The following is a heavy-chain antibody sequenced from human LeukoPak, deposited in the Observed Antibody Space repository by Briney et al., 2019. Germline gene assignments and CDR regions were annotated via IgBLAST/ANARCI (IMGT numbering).Heavy chain of an antibody. Sequence: KPGGSLRLSCAASGFTFSNAWMSWVRQAPGKGLEWVGRIKSKTDGGTTDYAAPVKGRFTISRDDSKNTLYLQMNSLRTEDTAVYYCVSRYSSSSSHDYWGQGTLVTVSS. CDR3: VSRYSSSSSHDY. CDR1: GFTFSNAW. D-gene: IGHD6-13*01. CDR2: IKSKTDGGTT. J-gene: IGHJ4*02. V-gene: IGHV3-15*01.